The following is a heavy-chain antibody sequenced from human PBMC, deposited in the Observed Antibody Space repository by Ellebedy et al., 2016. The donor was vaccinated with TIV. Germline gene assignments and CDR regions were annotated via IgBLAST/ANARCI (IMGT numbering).Heavy chain of an antibody. CDR1: GFTVSSNY. V-gene: IGHV3-53*01. CDR3: ARDLGGSYYYYYGMDV. J-gene: IGHJ6*02. CDR2: IYSGGST. D-gene: IGHD1-26*01. Sequence: GESLKISXAASGFTVSSNYMSWVRQAPGKGLEWVSVIYSGGSTYYADSVKGRFTISRDNSKNTLYLQMNSLRAEDTAVYYCARDLGGSYYYYYGMDVWGQGTTVTVSS.